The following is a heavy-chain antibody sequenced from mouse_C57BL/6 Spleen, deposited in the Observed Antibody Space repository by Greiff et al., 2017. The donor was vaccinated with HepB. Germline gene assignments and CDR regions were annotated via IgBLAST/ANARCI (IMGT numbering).Heavy chain of an antibody. V-gene: IGHV5-17*01. CDR2: ISSGSSTI. J-gene: IGHJ2*01. CDR1: GFTFSDYG. CDR3: ARMGLYDGYYYFDY. Sequence: EVKVVESGGGLVKPGGSLKLSCAASGFTFSDYGMHWVRQAPEKGLEWVAYISSGSSTIYYADTVKGRFTISRDNAKNTLFLQMTSLRSEDTAMYYCARMGLYDGYYYFDYWGQGTTLTVSS. D-gene: IGHD2-3*01.